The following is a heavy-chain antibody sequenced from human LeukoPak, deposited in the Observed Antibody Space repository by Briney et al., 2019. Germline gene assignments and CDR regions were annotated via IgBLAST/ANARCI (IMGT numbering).Heavy chain of an antibody. CDR1: GGSISSYY. J-gene: IGHJ4*02. V-gene: IGHV4-59*01. CDR2: IYYSGST. D-gene: IGHD2-2*02. CDR3: ATLGYCSSTSCYTTDY. Sequence: SETLSLTCTVSGGSISSYYWSWIRQPPGKGLEWIGYIYYSGSTNYNPSLKSRVTISVDTSKNQFSLKLSSVTAADTAVYYCATLGYCSSTSCYTTDYWGQGTLVTVSS.